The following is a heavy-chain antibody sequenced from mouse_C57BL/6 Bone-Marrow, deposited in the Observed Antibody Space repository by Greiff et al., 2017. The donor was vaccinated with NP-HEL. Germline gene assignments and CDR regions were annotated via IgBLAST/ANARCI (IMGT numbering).Heavy chain of an antibody. CDR1: GFTFSSYT. CDR2: ISGGGGNT. J-gene: IGHJ2*01. D-gene: IGHD1-1*01. CDR3: ARGGFITTLYYFDY. V-gene: IGHV5-9*01. Sequence: EVQVVESGGGLVKPGGSLKLSCAASGFTFSSYTMSWVRQTPEKRLEWVATISGGGGNTYYPDSVKGRSTISRNNAKNTPYLQLSSLRSKDTDLYNCARGGFITTLYYFDYWGQGTTLTVSS.